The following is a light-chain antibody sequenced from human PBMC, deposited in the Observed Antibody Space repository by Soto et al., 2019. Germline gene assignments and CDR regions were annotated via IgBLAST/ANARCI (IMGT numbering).Light chain of an antibody. V-gene: IGLV2-8*01. CDR1: SSDVGGYNF. CDR3: SSYGGSNNFV. Sequence: QSALTQPPSASGSPGQSVTVSCTGTSSDVGGYNFVSWYQHFPGKAPKLIIYEVTKRPSGVPDRFSGSKSGNTASLTVSGLQTDDEADYYCSSYGGSNNFVFGTGTQLTVL. CDR2: EVT. J-gene: IGLJ1*01.